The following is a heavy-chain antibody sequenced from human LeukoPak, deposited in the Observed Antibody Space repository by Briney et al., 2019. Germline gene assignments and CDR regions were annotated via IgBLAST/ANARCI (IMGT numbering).Heavy chain of an antibody. CDR2: IYYSGST. V-gene: IGHV4-59*01. D-gene: IGHD6-19*01. CDR1: GGSISSYY. Sequence: PSETLSLTCSVSGGSISSYYWSWIRQPPGKGLEWIGYIYYSGSTNYNPSLKSRVTISVDTSKNQFSLKLSSATAADTAVYYCASSVAGYFDYWGQGTLVTVSS. CDR3: ASSVAGYFDY. J-gene: IGHJ4*02.